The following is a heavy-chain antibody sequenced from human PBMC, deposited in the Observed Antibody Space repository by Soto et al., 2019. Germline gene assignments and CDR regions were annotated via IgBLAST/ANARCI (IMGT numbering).Heavy chain of an antibody. J-gene: IGHJ6*02. V-gene: IGHV4-30-2*01. CDR2: IYHSGST. Sequence: PSETLSLTCAVSGGSISSGGYSWSWIRQPPGKGLEWIGYIYHSGSTYYNPSLKSRVTISVDRSKNQFSLKLSSVTAADTAVYYCARDRWVRGVISYGMDVWGQGTTVTVSS. D-gene: IGHD3-10*01. CDR3: ARDRWVRGVISYGMDV. CDR1: GGSISSGGYS.